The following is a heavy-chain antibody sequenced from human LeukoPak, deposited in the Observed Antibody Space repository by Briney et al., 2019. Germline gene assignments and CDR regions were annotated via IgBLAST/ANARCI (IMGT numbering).Heavy chain of an antibody. CDR3: ARLRNYYYGMDV. J-gene: IGHJ6*02. CDR1: GCSISSGGYS. V-gene: IGHV4-30-2*01. CDR2: IYHSGST. D-gene: IGHD2-15*01. Sequence: SETRSLTCAVSGCSISSGGYSWSWIRQPPGKGLEWIGYIYHSGSTYYNPSLKSRVTISVDRSKNQFSLKLSSVTAADTAVYYCARLRNYYYGMDVWGQGTTVTVSS.